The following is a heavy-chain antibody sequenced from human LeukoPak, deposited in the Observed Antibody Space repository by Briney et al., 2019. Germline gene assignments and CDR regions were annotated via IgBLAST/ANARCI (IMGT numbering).Heavy chain of an antibody. CDR1: GYTFTSYG. CDR3: ARASRYCSSTSCYDFDC. CDR2: MNPNSGNT. V-gene: IGHV1-8*03. Sequence: ASVKVSCKASGYTFTSYGISWVRQATGQGLQWMGWMNPNSGNTGYAQKFQGRVTISRNTSISTAYMELSSLRSEDTAVYYCARASRYCSSTSCYDFDCWGQGTLVTVSS. J-gene: IGHJ4*02. D-gene: IGHD2-2*01.